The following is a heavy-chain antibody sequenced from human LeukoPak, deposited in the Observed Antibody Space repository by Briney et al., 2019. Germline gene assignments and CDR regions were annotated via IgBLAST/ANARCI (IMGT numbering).Heavy chain of an antibody. CDR2: IKQDGSEK. Sequence: GGSLRLSCAASGFTFSSFGMSWVRQAPGKGLEWVANIKQDGSEKYYVDSVKGRFTISRDNAKNSLYLQMNSLRADDTAIYYCARSNLDGDYGDYRPYDYWGQGTLVTVSS. CDR3: ARSNLDGDYGDYRPYDY. V-gene: IGHV3-7*01. J-gene: IGHJ4*02. D-gene: IGHD4-17*01. CDR1: GFTFSSFG.